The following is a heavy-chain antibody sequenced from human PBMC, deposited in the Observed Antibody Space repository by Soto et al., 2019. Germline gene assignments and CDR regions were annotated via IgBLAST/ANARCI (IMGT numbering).Heavy chain of an antibody. Sequence: QVQLVQSGTEVKKPGASVKVSCKASGGTFSRSGFHWVRQAPGQGREWMGMIVPSVDTTNYAQKFQARVTISADQFTRTVYMELRSLRSEDTAVYYCARCPQPPDTADPYAVDVWGQGTRVIVSS. CDR3: ARCPQPPDTADPYAVDV. CDR2: IVPSVDTT. D-gene: IGHD5-18*01. J-gene: IGHJ6*02. V-gene: IGHV1-69*18. CDR1: GGTFSRSG.